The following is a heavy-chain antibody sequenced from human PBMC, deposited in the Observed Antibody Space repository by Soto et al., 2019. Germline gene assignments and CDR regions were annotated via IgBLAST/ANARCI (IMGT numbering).Heavy chain of an antibody. CDR2: ISSSSSYI. CDR1: GFTFSSYS. CDR3: ARDGHIVVVPAADRGDYYYGMDV. D-gene: IGHD2-2*01. J-gene: IGHJ6*02. Sequence: EVQLVESGGGLVKPGGSLRLSCAASGFTFSSYSMNWVRQAPGKGLEWVSSISSSSSYIYYADSVKGRFTISRDNAKNSLYLQMNSLRAEDTAVYYCARDGHIVVVPAADRGDYYYGMDVWGQGTTVTVSS. V-gene: IGHV3-21*01.